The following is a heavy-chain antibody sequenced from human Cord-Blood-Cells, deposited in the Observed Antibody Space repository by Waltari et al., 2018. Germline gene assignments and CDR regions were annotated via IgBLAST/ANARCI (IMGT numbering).Heavy chain of an antibody. J-gene: IGHJ6*02. V-gene: IGHV1-69*01. Sequence: QVQLVQSGAEVKKPGSSVKVSCKASGGTFSSYAISWVRQAPGQGLEWMGGYIPIFGTANYAEKFHGRVTITADESTSTAYMELSSLRSEDTAVYYCARVDGKYSGSYYYYYGMDVWGQGTTVTVSS. D-gene: IGHD1-26*01. CDR1: GGTFSSYA. CDR3: ARVDGKYSGSYYYYYGMDV. CDR2: YIPIFGTA.